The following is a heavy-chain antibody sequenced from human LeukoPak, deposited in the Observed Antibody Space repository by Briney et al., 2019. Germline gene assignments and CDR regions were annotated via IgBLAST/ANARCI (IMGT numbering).Heavy chain of an antibody. V-gene: IGHV3-23*01. CDR1: GFTFSTFA. J-gene: IGHJ4*02. Sequence: PGGSLRLSCAASGFTFSTFAMTWVRQAPGKGLEWVSTFSPDGIHYADSVKGRFAIFRDDSMSTLFLQMNSLRAEDTAIYYCAKDYARGGCSLAHCNPIDSWGQGTLVTVSS. CDR2: FSPDGI. D-gene: IGHD2-15*01. CDR3: AKDYARGGCSLAHCNPIDS.